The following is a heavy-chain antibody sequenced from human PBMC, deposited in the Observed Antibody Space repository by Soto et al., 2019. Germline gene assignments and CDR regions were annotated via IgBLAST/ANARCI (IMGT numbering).Heavy chain of an antibody. D-gene: IGHD1-1*01. J-gene: IGHJ4*02. CDR1: GFTFDDYA. CDR2: ISWNSGSI. V-gene: IGHV3-9*01. CDR3: ARGSWNDKYYFDY. Sequence: EVQLVESGGGLVQPARSLRLSCAASGFTFDDYAMHWVRQAPGKGLEWVSGISWNSGSIGYADSVKGRFTISRDNAKNSLYLQMNSLRAEDTALYYCARGSWNDKYYFDYWGQGTLVTVSS.